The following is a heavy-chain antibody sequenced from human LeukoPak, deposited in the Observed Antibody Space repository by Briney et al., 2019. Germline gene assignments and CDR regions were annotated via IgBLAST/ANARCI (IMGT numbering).Heavy chain of an antibody. CDR2: ISGSNGNT. D-gene: IGHD2-15*01. Sequence: AGSVKVSCKASGYTFTRYGMSWVRQAPGQGLEWMGWISGSNGNTNYAQKLQGRVTMTTDTSTSTAYMELRSLRSDDTAVYYCARLGYCSGGSCGEFDYWGQGTLVTVSS. CDR3: ARLGYCSGGSCGEFDY. V-gene: IGHV1-18*01. J-gene: IGHJ4*02. CDR1: GYTFTRYG.